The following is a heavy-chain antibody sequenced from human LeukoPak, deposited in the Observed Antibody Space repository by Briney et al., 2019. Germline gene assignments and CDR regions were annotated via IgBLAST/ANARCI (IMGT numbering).Heavy chain of an antibody. CDR3: ARVPHIVVDYWYFDL. CDR1: GGSISSYY. V-gene: IGHV4-59*01. D-gene: IGHD2-21*01. Sequence: SETLSLTCTVSGGSISSYYWSWLRQPPGKGLEWIGYVYYSGTTNYNPSLKSRVTISIDTSKNQFSLKLSSVTAADTAVYYCARVPHIVVDYWYFDLWGRGTLVTVSS. CDR2: VYYSGTT. J-gene: IGHJ2*01.